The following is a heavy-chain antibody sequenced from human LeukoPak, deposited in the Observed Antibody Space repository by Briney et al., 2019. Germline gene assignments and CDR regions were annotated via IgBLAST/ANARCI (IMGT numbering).Heavy chain of an antibody. Sequence: GGSLRLSCAASGFTFSDYYMSWIRQAPGKGLEWVSYISSSGSTIYYADSVKGRFTISRDNAKNSLYLQMNSLRAEDTAVYYCARDSSSWFDYYYYYMDVWGKGTTVTVSS. CDR2: ISSSGSTI. J-gene: IGHJ6*03. D-gene: IGHD6-13*01. CDR1: GFTFSDYY. CDR3: ARDSSSWFDYYYYYMDV. V-gene: IGHV3-11*01.